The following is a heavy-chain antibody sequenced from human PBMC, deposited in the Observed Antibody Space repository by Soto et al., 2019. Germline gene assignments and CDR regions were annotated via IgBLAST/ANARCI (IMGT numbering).Heavy chain of an antibody. J-gene: IGHJ6*02. V-gene: IGHV3-13*01. CDR1: GFTFSSYD. Sequence: GSLRLSCAASGFTFSSYDMHWVRQPTGKGLEWVSGITTAGDTYYPGSVKGRFTISREKAKNSLYLQMNSLSAGDTAVYYCSRELHGGSYGMDVWGQGTTLTVSS. CDR3: SRELHGGSYGMDV. CDR2: ITTAGDT.